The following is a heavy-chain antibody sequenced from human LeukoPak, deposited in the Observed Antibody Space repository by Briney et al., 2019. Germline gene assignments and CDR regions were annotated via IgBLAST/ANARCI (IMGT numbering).Heavy chain of an antibody. Sequence: ASVKVSCKASGYTFTGYYMHWVRQAPGQGLEWMGWINPNSGGTNYAQKFQGWVTMTRDTSISTAYMELRSLRSDDTAVYYCARLVQVVWFDPWGQGTLVTVSS. J-gene: IGHJ5*02. D-gene: IGHD2-2*01. CDR2: INPNSGGT. CDR1: GYTFTGYY. V-gene: IGHV1-2*04. CDR3: ARLVQVVWFDP.